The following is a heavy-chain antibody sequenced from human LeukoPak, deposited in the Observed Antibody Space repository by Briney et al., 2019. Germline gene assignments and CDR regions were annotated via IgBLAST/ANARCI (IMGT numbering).Heavy chain of an antibody. CDR2: ISGSGGST. CDR3: AKVGDSSGYYVVDY. V-gene: IGHV3-23*01. CDR1: GFTFSSYA. D-gene: IGHD3-22*01. Sequence: PGGSLRLSGAASGFTFSSYAMSWVRQAPRKGLEWVSSISGSGGSTHYADSVKGRFTISRDNSKNTLYLQMNSLRVEDTAVYYCAKVGDSSGYYVVDYWGQGTLVTVSS. J-gene: IGHJ4*02.